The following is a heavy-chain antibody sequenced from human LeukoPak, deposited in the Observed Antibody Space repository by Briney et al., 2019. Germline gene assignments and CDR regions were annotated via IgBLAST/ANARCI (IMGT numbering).Heavy chain of an antibody. CDR1: GYTFTSYY. CDR3: ARVATMVRGVIRNHDAFDI. J-gene: IGHJ3*02. Sequence: ASVKVSCKASGYTFTSYYMHWVRQAPGQGLEWMGIINPSGGSTSYAQKFQGRVTMTRNTSISTAYMELSSLRSEDTAVYYCARVATMVRGVIRNHDAFDIWGQGTMVTVSS. D-gene: IGHD3-10*01. CDR2: INPSGGST. V-gene: IGHV1-46*01.